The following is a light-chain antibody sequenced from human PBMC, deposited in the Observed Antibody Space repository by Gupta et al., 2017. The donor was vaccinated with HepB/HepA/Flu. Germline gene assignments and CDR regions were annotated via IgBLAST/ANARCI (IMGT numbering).Light chain of an antibody. J-gene: IGLJ1*01. CDR2: DVT. CDR3: SSYATTYVCV. V-gene: IGLV2-11*01. Sequence: QSALTQPRSVSGSPGQSVTISCTGTSSDVGSDNHVSWYQQHPGKAPKLMIFDVTKRPSGVPDRFSGSKSDNTASLTISGLQAEDEADYFCSSYATTYVCVFGTGTKLTVL. CDR1: SSDVGSDNH.